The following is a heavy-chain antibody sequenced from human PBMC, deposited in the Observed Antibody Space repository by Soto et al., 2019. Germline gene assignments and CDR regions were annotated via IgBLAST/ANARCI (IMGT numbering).Heavy chain of an antibody. J-gene: IGHJ3*02. D-gene: IGHD6-19*01. Sequence: ASVKVSCKASGYTFISYYMHWVRQAPGQGLEWMRIINPSVGSTSYAQKFQGRVTMTRDTSTSTVYMDLSSLRSEDTAVYYCAREVAGRAFDIWGQGTMVTVSS. CDR2: INPSVGST. V-gene: IGHV1-46*01. CDR1: GYTFISYY. CDR3: AREVAGRAFDI.